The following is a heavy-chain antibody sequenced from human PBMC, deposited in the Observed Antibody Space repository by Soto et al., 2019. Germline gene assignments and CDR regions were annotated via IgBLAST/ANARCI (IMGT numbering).Heavy chain of an antibody. CDR2: ISAGNGNT. CDR1: GYTFHSYA. Sequence: RASVKVSCKASGYTFHSYAMNWVRQAPGQRLEWMGWISAGNGNTVYSQTFQDRVTITRDTSAGTAYMELSSLGPEDTAVYYCARPVASCPYTYGPLECGFYIWGQGTMVTVSS. J-gene: IGHJ3*02. CDR3: ARPVASCPYTYGPLECGFYI. V-gene: IGHV1-3*01. D-gene: IGHD5-18*01.